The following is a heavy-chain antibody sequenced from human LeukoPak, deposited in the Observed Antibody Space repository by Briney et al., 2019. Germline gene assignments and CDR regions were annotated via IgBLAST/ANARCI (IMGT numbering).Heavy chain of an antibody. CDR1: GFTLSSYS. Sequence: GGSLRLSCAASGFTLSSYSMNWVRQAPGKGLEWVSYISSSSSTIYYADSVKGRFTISRDNAKNSLFLQMISLRAEDTAVYYCARDRAYKSFDYWGQGALVTVSS. J-gene: IGHJ4*02. D-gene: IGHD3-16*01. CDR2: ISSSSSTI. CDR3: ARDRAYKSFDY. V-gene: IGHV3-48*01.